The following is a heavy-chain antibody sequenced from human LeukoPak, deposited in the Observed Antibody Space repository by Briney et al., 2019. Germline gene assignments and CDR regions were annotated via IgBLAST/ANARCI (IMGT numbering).Heavy chain of an antibody. J-gene: IGHJ5*02. CDR1: GGSISSGGYY. V-gene: IGHV4-30-2*01. CDR2: IYHSGST. D-gene: IGHD2-15*01. CDR3: ARVNIVVVVAASNWFDP. Sequence: SETLSLTCTVSGGSISSGGYYWSWIRQPPGKGLEWIGYIYHSGSTYYNPSLKSRVTISVDRSKNQFSLKLSSVTAADTAVYYCARVNIVVVVAASNWFDPWGQGTLVTVSS.